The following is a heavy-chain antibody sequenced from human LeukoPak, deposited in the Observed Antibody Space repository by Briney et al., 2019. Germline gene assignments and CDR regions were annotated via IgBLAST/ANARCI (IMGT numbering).Heavy chain of an antibody. CDR3: AKVSGNLPWLADNNWFDP. CDR1: GFTFSRYG. CDR2: INTNGGST. D-gene: IGHD6-19*01. Sequence: GGSLRLSCAASGFTFSRYGMSWVRQAPGKGLEWVAAINTNGGSTYYADSVKGRFTISRDNSKNTLYLQMNSLRAEDTAVYYCAKVSGNLPWLADNNWFDPWGQGTLVTVSS. V-gene: IGHV3-23*01. J-gene: IGHJ5*02.